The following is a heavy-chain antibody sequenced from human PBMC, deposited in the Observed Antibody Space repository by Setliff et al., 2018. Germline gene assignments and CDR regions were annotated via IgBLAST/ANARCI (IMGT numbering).Heavy chain of an antibody. V-gene: IGHV3-11*04. CDR1: GFRFSDYY. D-gene: IGHD3-10*01. CDR3: ARRFYGWDSHNWFDP. Sequence: VGSLSLSCAASGFRFSDYYMTWIRQAPGEGMHWVSYISGSGTTIYYADSVKGRFTISRDNAKNSLYLQMNSLRPEDTAIYYCARRFYGWDSHNWFDPWGQGTLVTVSS. J-gene: IGHJ5*02. CDR2: ISGSGTTI.